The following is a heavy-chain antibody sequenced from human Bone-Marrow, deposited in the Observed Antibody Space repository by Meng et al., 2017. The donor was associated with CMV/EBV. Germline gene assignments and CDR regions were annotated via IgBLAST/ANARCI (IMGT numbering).Heavy chain of an antibody. CDR2: ISGVSSYI. D-gene: IGHD1-7*01. V-gene: IGHV3-21*04. CDR3: AKEIITGTTAGLDY. CDR1: GFIFSDYS. J-gene: IGHJ4*02. Sequence: GGSLRLSCIASGFIFSDYSLNWVRQAPGKGLEWVSYISGVSSYINYADSVKGRFTISRDNSKNTLYLQMNSLRAEDTAVYYCAKEIITGTTAGLDYWGQGTLVTFSS.